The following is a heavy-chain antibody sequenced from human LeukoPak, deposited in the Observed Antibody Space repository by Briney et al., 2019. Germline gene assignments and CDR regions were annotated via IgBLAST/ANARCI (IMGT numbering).Heavy chain of an antibody. J-gene: IGHJ4*02. CDR1: GFTFSNAW. D-gene: IGHD3-22*01. CDR2: IKSKTDGGTT. V-gene: IGHV3-15*01. Sequence: GGSLRLSCAASGFTFSNAWMSWVRQAPGKGLEWVGRIKSKTDGGTTDYAAPVKGRFTISRDDSKNTLYLQMNSLKTEDTAVYYCTTEGEDYYDSPTPPFDYWGQGTLVTVSS. CDR3: TTEGEDYYDSPTPPFDY.